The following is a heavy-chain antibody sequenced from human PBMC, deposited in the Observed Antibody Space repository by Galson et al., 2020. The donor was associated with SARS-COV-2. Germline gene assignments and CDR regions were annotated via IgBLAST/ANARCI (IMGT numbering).Heavy chain of an antibody. D-gene: IGHD4-17*01. CDR1: GYTFISPS. Sequence: ASVKVSCKASGYTFISPSMHWVRQAPGQGLEWMAIINPSDGSTSYTQKFQGRVTMTRDTSTSTVYMELRSLRSGDTAMYYCAREYGEYVRGYFDYWGQGTLATVAS. CDR2: INPSDGST. J-gene: IGHJ4*02. V-gene: IGHV1-46*01. CDR3: AREYGEYVRGYFDY.